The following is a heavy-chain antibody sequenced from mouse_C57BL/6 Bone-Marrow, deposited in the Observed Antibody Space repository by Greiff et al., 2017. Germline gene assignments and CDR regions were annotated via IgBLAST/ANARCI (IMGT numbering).Heavy chain of an antibody. CDR3: TPIYYYYDDY. CDR2: IDPETGGT. V-gene: IGHV1-15*01. D-gene: IGHD2-4*01. J-gene: IGHJ2*01. CDR1: GYTFTDYE. Sequence: VQLQQSGAELVRPGASVTLSCKASGYTFTDYEMHWVKQTPVHGLEWIGAIDPETGGTAYNQKFKGKAILTADKSSSTAYMELRSLTSEDSAVYYCTPIYYYYDDYWGQGTTLTVSS.